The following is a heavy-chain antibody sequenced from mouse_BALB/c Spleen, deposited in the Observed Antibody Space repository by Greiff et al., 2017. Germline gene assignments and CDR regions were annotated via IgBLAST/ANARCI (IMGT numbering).Heavy chain of an antibody. D-gene: IGHD1-1*01. Sequence: EVQVVESGGGLVKPGGSLKLSCAASGFTFSSYTMSWVRQTPEKRLEWVATISSGGSYTYYPDSVKGRFTISRDNAKNTLYLQMSSLKSEDTAMYYCTREYGSSFDYWGQGTTLTVSS. CDR2: ISSGGSYT. CDR1: GFTFSSYT. CDR3: TREYGSSFDY. V-gene: IGHV5-6-4*01. J-gene: IGHJ2*01.